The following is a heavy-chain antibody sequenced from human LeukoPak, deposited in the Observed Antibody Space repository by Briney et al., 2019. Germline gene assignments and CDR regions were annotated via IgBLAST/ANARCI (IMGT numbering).Heavy chain of an antibody. Sequence: GGSLRLSCVASGFTFNVHGMTWVRQAPGEGLEWVSSVGGGTDIHYADSVKGRFIASRDNSKNTLYLQMSSLRAEDTAVYFCAKDATRCNGISDNFDHWGQGTPVTVSS. CDR1: GFTFNVHG. D-gene: IGHD2-2*01. V-gene: IGHV3-23*01. CDR2: VGGGTDI. CDR3: AKDATRCNGISDNFDH. J-gene: IGHJ4*02.